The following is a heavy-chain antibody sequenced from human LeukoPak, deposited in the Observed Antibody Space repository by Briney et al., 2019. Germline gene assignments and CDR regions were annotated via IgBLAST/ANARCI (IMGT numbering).Heavy chain of an antibody. V-gene: IGHV1-18*01. Sequence: ASVKVSCKASGYTFTSYGISWVRQAPGQGLEWMGWISAYNGNTNYAQKLQGRVTMTTDTSTSTAYMELRSLRSDDTAVYYCARDGRDYYDSSGYYLNFDYWGQGPPVTVSS. D-gene: IGHD3-22*01. J-gene: IGHJ4*02. CDR3: ARDGRDYYDSSGYYLNFDY. CDR2: ISAYNGNT. CDR1: GYTFTSYG.